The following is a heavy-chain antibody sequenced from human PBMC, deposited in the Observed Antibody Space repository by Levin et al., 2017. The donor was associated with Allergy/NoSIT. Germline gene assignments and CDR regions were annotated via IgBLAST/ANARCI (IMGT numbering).Heavy chain of an antibody. CDR2: ISYDGSNK. CDR1: GFTFSSYG. J-gene: IGHJ4*02. D-gene: IGHD3-10*01. Sequence: PGGSLRLSCAASGFTFSSYGMHWVRQAPGKGLEWVAVISYDGSNKYYVDSVKGRFTISRDNSKNTLYLQMNSLRAEDTAVYYCAKDRYYGSGTSFDYWGQGTLVTVSS. V-gene: IGHV3-30*18. CDR3: AKDRYYGSGTSFDY.